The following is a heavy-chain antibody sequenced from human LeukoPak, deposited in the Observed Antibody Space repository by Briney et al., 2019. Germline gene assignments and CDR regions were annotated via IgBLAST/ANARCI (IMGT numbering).Heavy chain of an antibody. Sequence: ASVKVSCKASGYTFAGYYMHWVRQAPGQGLEWMGWINPNSGGTNYAQKFQGRVTMTRDTSISTAYMELSGLRSDDTAVYYCARVLYGDYVGYYYYMDVWGKGTTVTVSS. CDR1: GYTFAGYY. CDR3: ARVLYGDYVGYYYYMDV. D-gene: IGHD4-17*01. J-gene: IGHJ6*03. CDR2: INPNSGGT. V-gene: IGHV1-2*02.